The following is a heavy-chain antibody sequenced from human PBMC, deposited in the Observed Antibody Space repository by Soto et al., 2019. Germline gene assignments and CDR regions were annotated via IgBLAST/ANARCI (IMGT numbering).Heavy chain of an antibody. Sequence: QVQLQQWGAGLLKPSETLSLTCAVYGGSFSGYYWSWIRQPPGKGLEWIGEINHSGSTNYNPSLKSRVTISVDTSKNQCSLKLSSVTAADTAVYYCASNGGGIAARPGIDYWGQGTLVTVSS. CDR3: ASNGGGIAARPGIDY. CDR2: INHSGST. J-gene: IGHJ4*02. D-gene: IGHD6-6*01. CDR1: GGSFSGYY. V-gene: IGHV4-34*01.